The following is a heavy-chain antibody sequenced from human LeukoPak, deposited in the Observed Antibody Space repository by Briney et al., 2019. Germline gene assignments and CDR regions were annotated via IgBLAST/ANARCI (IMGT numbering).Heavy chain of an antibody. Sequence: EASVKVSCKASGGTFSSYAISWVRQAPGQGLEWMGGIIPIFGTAKYAQKFQGRVTITADESTSTAYMELSSLRSEDTAVYYCARDRDIVVVPAAEDAFDIWGQGTMVTVSS. CDR2: IIPIFGTA. D-gene: IGHD2-2*01. J-gene: IGHJ3*02. V-gene: IGHV1-69*01. CDR3: ARDRDIVVVPAAEDAFDI. CDR1: GGTFSSYA.